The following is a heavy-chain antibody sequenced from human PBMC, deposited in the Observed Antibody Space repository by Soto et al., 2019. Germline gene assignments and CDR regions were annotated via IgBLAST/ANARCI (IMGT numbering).Heavy chain of an antibody. CDR3: VGGQYYFDY. CDR2: ICYDGSNK. D-gene: IGHD3-10*01. CDR1: GFTFTNYG. Sequence: QVQLVASGGGVVQPGRSLRLSCAASGFTFTNYGMHWVRQAPGKGLEWVAVICYDGSNKYYADSVKGSFTISRDNSKNALYLQMNSLRPADTALYYCVGGQYYFDYRGQGTLFT. J-gene: IGHJ4*02. V-gene: IGHV3-30*03.